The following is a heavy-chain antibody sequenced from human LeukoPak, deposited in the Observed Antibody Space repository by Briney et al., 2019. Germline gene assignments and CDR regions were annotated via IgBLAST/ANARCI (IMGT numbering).Heavy chain of an antibody. D-gene: IGHD1-26*01. Sequence: ASAKVSSKASGYTFSVYGTSRGPQAPGQGLEWMGWINTYNGNTNYAQKFQGRVTMTTDTSTSTAYMNLRSLRSDDTAVYYCARDPSRIVDASISFFDYCCQGTLVTVSS. CDR2: INTYNGNT. CDR1: GYTFSVYG. CDR3: ARDPSRIVDASISFFDY. J-gene: IGHJ4*02. V-gene: IGHV1-18*01.